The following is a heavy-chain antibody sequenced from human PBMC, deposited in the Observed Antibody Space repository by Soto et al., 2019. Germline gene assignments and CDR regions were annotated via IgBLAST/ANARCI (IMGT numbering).Heavy chain of an antibody. CDR1: GGSITSGGYY. V-gene: IGHV4-31*02. J-gene: IGHJ6*02. D-gene: IGHD2-21*01. CDR3: ARFAQCGYYYYGMDV. CDR2: IYYSGST. Sequence: KPSETLSLTCSVSGGSITSGGYYWSWIRQHPGKGLEWIGYIYYSGSTYYNPSLKSRVTISVDTSKNQFSLKLSSVTAADTAVYYCARFAQCGYYYYGMDVWGQGTTVTVSS.